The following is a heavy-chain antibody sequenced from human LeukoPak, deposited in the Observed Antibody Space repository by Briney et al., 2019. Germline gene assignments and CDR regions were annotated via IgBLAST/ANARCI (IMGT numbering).Heavy chain of an antibody. CDR3: ARGSTLIRGFDY. V-gene: IGHV4-31*03. Sequence: SETLSLTCTVSGVSLSSGDYYWNWIRQHPEKSLEWIGYIFYSGSAYYTPSLKSRVTISVDTSKNQFSLKLSSATAADTAVYYCARGSTLIRGFDYWGQGTLVTVSS. D-gene: IGHD3-10*01. CDR2: IFYSGSA. CDR1: GVSLSSGDYY. J-gene: IGHJ4*02.